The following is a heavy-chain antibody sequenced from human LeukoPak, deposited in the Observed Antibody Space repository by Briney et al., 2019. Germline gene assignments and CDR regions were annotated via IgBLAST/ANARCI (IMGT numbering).Heavy chain of an antibody. V-gene: IGHV3-30*04. CDR1: GFTFSSYA. J-gene: IGHJ4*02. CDR2: ISYDGSNK. CDR3: ARALRGVLFDY. D-gene: IGHD3-10*01. Sequence: PGGSLRLSCAASGFTFSSYAMHWVRQAPGKGLEWVAVISYDGSNKYYADSVKGRFTNSRDNSKNTLYLQMNSLRAEDTAVYYCARALRGVLFDYWGQGTLVTVSS.